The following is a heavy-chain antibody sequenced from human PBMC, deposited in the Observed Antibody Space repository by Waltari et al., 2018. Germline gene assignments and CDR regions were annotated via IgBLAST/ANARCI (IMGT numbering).Heavy chain of an antibody. CDR3: ARVRLGDYVIST. CDR2: MNGDGTNI. V-gene: IGHV3-74*01. Sequence: EVQLVESGGGLVQPGGSLRLCCAASGFTFSRYWMHWVRQVPGKGLGWVSRMNGDGTNILYADSVKGRFTISRDNAKNTLYLQMNSLRAEDTAVYYCARVRLGDYVISTWGQGTLVTVSS. CDR1: GFTFSRYW. J-gene: IGHJ5*02. D-gene: IGHD4-17*01.